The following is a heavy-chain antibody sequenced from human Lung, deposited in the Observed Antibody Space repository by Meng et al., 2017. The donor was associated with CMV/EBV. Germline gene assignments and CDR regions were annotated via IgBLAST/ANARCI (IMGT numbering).Heavy chain of an antibody. V-gene: IGHV3-66*02. D-gene: IGHD2-15*01. Sequence: LXCAASGFSVTTNDINWVRQAPGKGLEWVSITFRAGNTYYTDSVKGRFTVSRDNSKNTLYLQMDSLRVEDTAVYYCASFTRQLQVVGAIYWYADLWXRGNXVTVSS. CDR3: ASFTRQLQVVGAIYWYADL. CDR1: GFSVTTND. CDR2: TFRAGNT. J-gene: IGHJ2*01.